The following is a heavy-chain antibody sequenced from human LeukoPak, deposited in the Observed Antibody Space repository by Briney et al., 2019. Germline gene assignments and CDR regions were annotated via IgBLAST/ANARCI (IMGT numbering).Heavy chain of an antibody. J-gene: IGHJ5*02. V-gene: IGHV3-30*03. Sequence: GRSLRLSCAASGFTFSSYGMHWVRQAPGKGLEWVAVKSYDGSNKYYADSVKGRFTISRDNSKNTLYLQMNSLRAEDTAVYYCARSIAVAGAWGQGTLVTVSS. CDR1: GFTFSSYG. D-gene: IGHD6-19*01. CDR3: ARSIAVAGA. CDR2: KSYDGSNK.